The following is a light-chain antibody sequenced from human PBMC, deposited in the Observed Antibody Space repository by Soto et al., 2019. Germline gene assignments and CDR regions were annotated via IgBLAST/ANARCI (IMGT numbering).Light chain of an antibody. V-gene: IGKV1-5*01. CDR1: QNIERD. Sequence: DIQMTQSPSTLSASVGHRVTITCLSSQNIERDLAWYQQKPGRAPSLIIYDASTLERGVPSRFSGSGSGTEFTLIISNLQPDDFATYYCQQFKDYVWTFGQGTKVDIK. J-gene: IGKJ1*01. CDR3: QQFKDYVWT. CDR2: DAS.